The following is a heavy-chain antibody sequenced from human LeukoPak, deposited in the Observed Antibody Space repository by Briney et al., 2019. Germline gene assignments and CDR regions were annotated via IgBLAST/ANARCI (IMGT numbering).Heavy chain of an antibody. Sequence: GGSLRLSCAASRFTFSSYAMSWVRQAPGKGLEWVSGITGSGNTAFYADSVKGRFTISRDNSKSMLYLQMNSLRAEDTAVYYCARVDWSYYYYGMDVWGQGTTVTVSS. CDR1: RFTFSSYA. CDR3: ARVDWSYYYYGMDV. V-gene: IGHV3-23*01. J-gene: IGHJ6*02. CDR2: ITGSGNTA. D-gene: IGHD3-3*01.